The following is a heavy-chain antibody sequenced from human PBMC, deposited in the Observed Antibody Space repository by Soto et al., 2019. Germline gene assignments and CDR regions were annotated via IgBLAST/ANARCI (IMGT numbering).Heavy chain of an antibody. V-gene: IGHV3-30*18. D-gene: IGHD2-2*01. CDR2: ISYDGSNK. J-gene: IGHJ4*02. CDR3: AKEFTLRSLPIYDY. CDR1: GFTFSSYG. Sequence: QVQLVESGGGVVQPGRSLRLSCAASGFTFSSYGMHWVRQAPGKGLVWVAVISYDGSNKYYADSVKGRFTISRDNSKNTLYLQMNSLRAEDTAVYYCAKEFTLRSLPIYDYWCQGTLLTVSS.